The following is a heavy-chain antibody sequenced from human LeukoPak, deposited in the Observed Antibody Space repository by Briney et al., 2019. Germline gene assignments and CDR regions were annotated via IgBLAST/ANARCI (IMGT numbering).Heavy chain of an antibody. CDR3: AKDPPTVMANAFHI. V-gene: IGHV3-23*01. CDR2: ISGSGGTT. J-gene: IGHJ3*02. D-gene: IGHD5-18*01. Sequence: GGSLRLSCAASGFTFSSYGMSWVRQAPGKGLEWVSSISGSGGTTYYADSVKGRFTIARDNSKNTLYLQMNSLRADDTAVYSCAKDPPTVMANAFHIWGQGTMVTVS. CDR1: GFTFSSYG.